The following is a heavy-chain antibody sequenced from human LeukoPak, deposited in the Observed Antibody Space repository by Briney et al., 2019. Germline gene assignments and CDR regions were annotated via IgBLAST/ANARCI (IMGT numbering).Heavy chain of an antibody. CDR3: AKNLGTSSWYSFDS. CDR2: IDNGGGST. Sequence: PGTSLRLSCAASGFTFSTYAITWVRQAPGKGLEWVSGIDNGGGSTNYADSVKGRFTISRDNSKNTLYLQMDSLRTDDTAVYYCAKNLGTSSWYSFDSWGQGTLVTVSS. J-gene: IGHJ4*02. CDR1: GFTFSTYA. V-gene: IGHV3-23*03. D-gene: IGHD6-13*01.